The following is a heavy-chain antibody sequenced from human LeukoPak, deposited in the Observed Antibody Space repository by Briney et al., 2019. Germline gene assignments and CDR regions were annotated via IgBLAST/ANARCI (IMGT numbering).Heavy chain of an antibody. CDR3: AKESGKFDY. CDR1: GLNFDASA. V-gene: IGHV3-43*02. J-gene: IGHJ4*02. Sequence: GGSLRLSCVAPGLNFDASAMHWVRQAPGQGLEWVSLISADGGSTFSADSVKGRFSISRDNSKNSLYLQMNSLRSEDTAMYYCAKESGKFDYWGQGTLVAVSS. CDR2: ISADGGST.